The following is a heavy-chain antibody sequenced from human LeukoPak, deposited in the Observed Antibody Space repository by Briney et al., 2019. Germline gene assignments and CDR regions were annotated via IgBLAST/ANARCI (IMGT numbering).Heavy chain of an antibody. J-gene: IGHJ4*02. CDR3: ARDLGGYGDYGTNFDY. D-gene: IGHD4-17*01. Sequence: PGRSLRLSCAASGFTFSSYTMNWVRQAPGKGLEWVSAISSSSSYIYYADSVKGRFTISRHNAKRSLYLQMNSLRAEDTAVYYCARDLGGYGDYGTNFDYWGQGTLVTVSS. V-gene: IGHV3-21*01. CDR1: GFTFSSYT. CDR2: ISSSSSYI.